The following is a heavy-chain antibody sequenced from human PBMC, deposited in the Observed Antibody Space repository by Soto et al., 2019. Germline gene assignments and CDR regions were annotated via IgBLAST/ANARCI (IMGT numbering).Heavy chain of an antibody. J-gene: IGHJ6*04. CDR2: FDPEDAEI. Sequence: GASVKVSCKVSGYTLTELYMHWVRQATGKGLGWMGGFDPEDAEIIYAQKFQGRVTMTEDTSTDTAYMELSSLRSEDTAVYYCAGITMIVVGAYGMDVWGKGTTVTVS. CDR3: AGITMIVVGAYGMDV. CDR1: GYTLTELY. D-gene: IGHD3-22*01. V-gene: IGHV1-24*01.